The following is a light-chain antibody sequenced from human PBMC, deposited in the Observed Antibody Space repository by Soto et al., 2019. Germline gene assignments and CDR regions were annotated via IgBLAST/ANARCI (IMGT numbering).Light chain of an antibody. CDR1: SSDIGGYNY. J-gene: IGLJ1*01. V-gene: IGLV2-14*01. CDR3: SSFSVASPL. Sequence: ALTQPASMSGSPGQSVTISCAGTSSDIGGYNYVSWYQHHPGTAPKLIIYDVSSQPSGVSHRFSASKSGNTASLTISGLQAEDEADYYCSSFSVASPLFGTGTKVTVL. CDR2: DVS.